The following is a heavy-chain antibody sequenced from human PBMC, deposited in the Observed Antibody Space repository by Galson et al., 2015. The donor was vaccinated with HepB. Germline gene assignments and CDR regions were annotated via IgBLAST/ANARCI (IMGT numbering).Heavy chain of an antibody. CDR1: GFTFSNAW. J-gene: IGHJ4*02. D-gene: IGHD5-12*01. Sequence: LRLSCAASGFTFSNAWMSWVRQAPGKGLEWVGRIKSKTDGGTTDYAAPVKGRFTISRDDSKNTLYLQMNSLKTEDTAVYYCTTDAHDPLTWLFDYWGQGTLVTVSS. CDR3: TTDAHDPLTWLFDY. V-gene: IGHV3-15*01. CDR2: IKSKTDGGTT.